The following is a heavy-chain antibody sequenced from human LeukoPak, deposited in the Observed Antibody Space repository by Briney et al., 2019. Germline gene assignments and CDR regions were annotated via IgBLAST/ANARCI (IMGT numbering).Heavy chain of an antibody. CDR1: GFTFSSYA. CDR3: ARIITMVRGAPWARASSWAFDI. Sequence: GGSLRLSCAASGFTFSSYAMSWVRQAPGKGLEWVSAISGSGGSTHYADSVKGRFTISRDNSKNTVYLQMNSLRAEDTAVYYCARIITMVRGAPWARASSWAFDIWGQGTMVTVSS. J-gene: IGHJ3*02. CDR2: ISGSGGST. D-gene: IGHD3-10*01. V-gene: IGHV3-23*01.